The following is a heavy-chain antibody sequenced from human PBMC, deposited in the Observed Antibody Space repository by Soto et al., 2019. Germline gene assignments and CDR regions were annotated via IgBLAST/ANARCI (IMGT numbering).Heavy chain of an antibody. Sequence: VQLVESGGGLVQPGGSLRLSCVAYGFTVGGNHMSWVRQAPGKGLEWVSVISGTGSTNYADSVKGRFSFSRHSSENTLYLQMNSLRVEDTAVYYCAKWMVHGDNYFYYGMDVWGQGTTVTVSS. V-gene: IGHV3-53*04. CDR3: AKWMVHGDNYFYYGMDV. CDR1: GFTVGGNH. J-gene: IGHJ6*02. D-gene: IGHD4-17*01. CDR2: ISGTGST.